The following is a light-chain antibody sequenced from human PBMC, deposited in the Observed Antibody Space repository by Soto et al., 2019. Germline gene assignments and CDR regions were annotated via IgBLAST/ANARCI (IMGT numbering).Light chain of an antibody. CDR1: QSVPSF. CDR3: QLRSNWPPALT. J-gene: IGKJ4*01. V-gene: IGKV3-11*01. Sequence: EIVLTQSPATLSFSPGERATLSCRASQSVPSFLAWYQQKPGQAPRLLIYDASNRATGIPARFSGSGSGTDFTLTISSLEPEDFAVYYCQLRSNWPPALTFGGGTKVDIK. CDR2: DAS.